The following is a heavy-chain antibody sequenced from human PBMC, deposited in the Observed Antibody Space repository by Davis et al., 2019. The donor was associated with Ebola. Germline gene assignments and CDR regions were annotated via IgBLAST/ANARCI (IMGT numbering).Heavy chain of an antibody. CDR2: IYYSGST. D-gene: IGHD3-10*01. Sequence: MPSETLSLTCTVSGGSVSSGAYYWSWIRQPPGKGLEWIGYIYYSGSTNYNPSLKSRVTISVDTSKNQFSLKLSSVTAADTAVYYCARGMYYYGSGSRAGYYYYYGMDVWGQGTTVTVSS. CDR3: ARGMYYYGSGSRAGYYYYYGMDV. V-gene: IGHV4-61*08. J-gene: IGHJ6*02. CDR1: GGSVSSGAYY.